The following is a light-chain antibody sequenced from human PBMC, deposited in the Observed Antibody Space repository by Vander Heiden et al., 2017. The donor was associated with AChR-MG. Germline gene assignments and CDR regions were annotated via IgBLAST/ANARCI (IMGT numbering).Light chain of an antibody. Sequence: QSVLTQPPSASGTPGHRATVSCSGSISNIGSHTVNWYQQLPGTSPNTIIPTNNQRPEGVPDRFSGSKSGSSASLAISGLQSEDEADYYCAAWDDSLSGVVFGGGTNLTVL. J-gene: IGLJ2*01. V-gene: IGLV1-44*01. CDR1: ISNIGSHT. CDR3: AAWDDSLSGVV. CDR2: TNN.